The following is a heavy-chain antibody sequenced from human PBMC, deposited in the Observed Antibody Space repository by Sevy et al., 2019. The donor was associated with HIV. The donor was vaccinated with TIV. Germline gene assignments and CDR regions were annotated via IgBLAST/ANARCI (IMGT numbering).Heavy chain of an antibody. CDR2: VNQDGSVK. CDR1: GFPLSTYW. Sequence: GGSLRLSCTCSGFPLSTYWMHWVRQIPGKGLDWVCHVNQDGSVKQYADSVRGRFTISRDNVKNTVFLYMNSLRTDDKALYFCARGIGSSGGLWGQG. J-gene: IGHJ4*02. V-gene: IGHV3-74*01. CDR3: ARGIGSSGGL. D-gene: IGHD6-6*01.